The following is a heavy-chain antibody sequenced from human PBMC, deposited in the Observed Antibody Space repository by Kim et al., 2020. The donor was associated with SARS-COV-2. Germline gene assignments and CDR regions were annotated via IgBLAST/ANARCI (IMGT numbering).Heavy chain of an antibody. V-gene: IGHV3-73*01. D-gene: IGHD1-1*01. CDR1: GFTFSGSA. CDR3: TNVPGTTLAFWDSFD. J-gene: IGHJ3*02. CDR2: IRSKANSYAT. Sequence: GGSLRLSCAASGFTFSGSAIHWVRQASGKGLEWVGLIRSKANSYATAYAASVKGSFTISRADSTSTAYLHMNSLKTEDTSVYSCTNVPGTTLAFWDSFD.